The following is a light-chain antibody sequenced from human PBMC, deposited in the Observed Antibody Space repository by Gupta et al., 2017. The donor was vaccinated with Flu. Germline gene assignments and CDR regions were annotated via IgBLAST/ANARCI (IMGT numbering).Light chain of an antibody. CDR1: ISNIGTNT. V-gene: IGLV1-44*01. Sequence: QSVLTQPPSASGTPGQRVTISCSGSISNIGTNTVNWYQQLPGTAPKLLIYTNDQRPSGVPARFSGSKSGTSASLAISGLQSEDEADYYCAAWDDVLSGRVFGGGTKLTVL. J-gene: IGLJ3*02. CDR2: TND. CDR3: AAWDDVLSGRV.